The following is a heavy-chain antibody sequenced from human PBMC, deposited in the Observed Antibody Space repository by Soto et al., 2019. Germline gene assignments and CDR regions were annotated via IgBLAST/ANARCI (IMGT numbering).Heavy chain of an antibody. CDR1: GGSISSSNW. Sequence: PSETLSLTCAVSGGSISSSNWWSWVRQPPGKGLEWIGEIYHSGSTNYNPSLKSRVTISVDKSKNQFSLKLNSVTAADTAVYYCATSDPAYYDSSGYQPFDYWGQGTLVTVSS. V-gene: IGHV4-4*02. J-gene: IGHJ4*02. CDR2: IYHSGST. CDR3: ATSDPAYYDSSGYQPFDY. D-gene: IGHD3-22*01.